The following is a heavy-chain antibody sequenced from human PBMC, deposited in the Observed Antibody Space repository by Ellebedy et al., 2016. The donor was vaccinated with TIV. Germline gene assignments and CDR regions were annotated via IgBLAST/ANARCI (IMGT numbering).Heavy chain of an antibody. V-gene: IGHV4-59*01. J-gene: IGHJ6*02. CDR3: ARDRGYHGWYYYGMDV. D-gene: IGHD3-10*01. Sequence: SETLSLTCTVSGGSISSYYWSWIRQPPGKGLEWIGYIYYSGRTNYHPSLKSRVTISIDTSKKHFSLKLSSVTAADTAVYYCARDRGYHGWYYYGMDVWGQGTTATVSS. CDR1: GGSISSYY. CDR2: IYYSGRT.